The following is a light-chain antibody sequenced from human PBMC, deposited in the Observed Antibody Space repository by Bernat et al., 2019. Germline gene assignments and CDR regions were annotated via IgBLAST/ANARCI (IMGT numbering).Light chain of an antibody. CDR1: SSDVDTYKF. CDR2: EGS. V-gene: IGLV2-23*01. CDR3: WSYGGGSTVCA. Sequence: QSALTQPASVSGSPGQSITISCTGISSDVDTYKFVSWYQQYPGKVPKVRIYEGSKRPSGVSNRFSGSKSGNAASLTICGLQAEDEADYYWWSYGGGSTVCALGSGTKGTV. J-gene: IGLJ1*01.